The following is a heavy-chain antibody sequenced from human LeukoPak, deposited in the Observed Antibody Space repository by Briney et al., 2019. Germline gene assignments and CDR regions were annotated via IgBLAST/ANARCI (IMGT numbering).Heavy chain of an antibody. J-gene: IGHJ4*02. D-gene: IGHD1-26*01. CDR3: ARVIGSFGDSAY. Sequence: GRSLRLSCAASGFTFSVYGMHWVRQAPGKGLEWVAVIWYDGSNKYYADSVKGRFTISRDNSKNTLYLQMNSLRAEDTAVYYCARVIGSFGDSAYWGQGTLVTVSS. CDR2: IWYDGSNK. V-gene: IGHV3-33*01. CDR1: GFTFSVYG.